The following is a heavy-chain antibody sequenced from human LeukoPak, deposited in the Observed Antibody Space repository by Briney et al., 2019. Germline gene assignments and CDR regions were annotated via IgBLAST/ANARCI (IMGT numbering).Heavy chain of an antibody. V-gene: IGHV5-10-1*01. J-gene: IGHJ4*02. D-gene: IGHD2-2*01. CDR2: IDPSDSYT. CDR1: GYSFTSYW. CDR3: ARRCSSNSCPFDY. Sequence: GESLRISCKGSGYSFTSYWISWVRQMPGKGLEWMGRIDPSDSYTNYSPSFQGHVTLSADKSISTAYLQWSSLKASDTAMYYCARRCSSNSCPFDYWGQGTLVTVSS.